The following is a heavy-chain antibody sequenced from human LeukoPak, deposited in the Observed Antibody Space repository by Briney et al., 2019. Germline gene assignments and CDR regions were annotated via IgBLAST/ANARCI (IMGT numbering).Heavy chain of an antibody. CDR1: GGTFSSYT. Sequence: SVKVSCKASGGTFSSYTISWVRQAPGQGLEWMGRIIPILGIANYAQKFQGRVTITADKSTSTPYMELSSLRSEDPAVYYCATSIELMVVNWGQGTLVTVSS. J-gene: IGHJ4*02. D-gene: IGHD2-8*01. CDR2: IIPILGIA. V-gene: IGHV1-69*02. CDR3: ATSIELMVVN.